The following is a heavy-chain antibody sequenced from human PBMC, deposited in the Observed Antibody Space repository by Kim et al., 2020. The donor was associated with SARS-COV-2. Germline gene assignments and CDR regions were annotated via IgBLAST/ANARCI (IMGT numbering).Heavy chain of an antibody. J-gene: IGHJ2*01. V-gene: IGHV3-30*02. Sequence: YDADSGKGRFTIARDNSKNTLYLQMNSLRAEDTAVYYCAKEAWIRGYFDLWGRGTLVTVSS. CDR3: AKEAWIRGYFDL. D-gene: IGHD5-12*01.